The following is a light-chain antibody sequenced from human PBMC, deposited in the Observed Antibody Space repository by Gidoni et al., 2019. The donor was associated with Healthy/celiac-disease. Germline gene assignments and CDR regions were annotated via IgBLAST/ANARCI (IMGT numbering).Light chain of an antibody. CDR3: QQRSNWPPSIT. Sequence: EIVLTQSPATLSLSPGERATLSCRASQSVSSYLAWYQQKPGQAPSLLIYDASNRATGIPARFSGSGSGTDFTLTIGSLEPEDFAVYYCQQRSNWPPSITFGQETRLEIK. J-gene: IGKJ5*01. CDR2: DAS. V-gene: IGKV3-11*01. CDR1: QSVSSY.